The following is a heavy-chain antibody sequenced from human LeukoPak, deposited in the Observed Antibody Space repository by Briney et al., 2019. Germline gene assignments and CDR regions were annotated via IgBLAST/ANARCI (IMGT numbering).Heavy chain of an antibody. D-gene: IGHD4-17*01. J-gene: IGHJ6*02. V-gene: IGHV3-30*18. CDR1: GFTFSSYG. Sequence: GRSLRLSRAASGFTFSSYGMHWVRQAPGKGLEWVAVISYDGSNKYYADSVKGRFTISRDNSKNTLYLQMNSLRAEDTAVYYCAKDHYGDYGYYYYGMDVWGQGTTVTVSS. CDR3: AKDHYGDYGYYYYGMDV. CDR2: ISYDGSNK.